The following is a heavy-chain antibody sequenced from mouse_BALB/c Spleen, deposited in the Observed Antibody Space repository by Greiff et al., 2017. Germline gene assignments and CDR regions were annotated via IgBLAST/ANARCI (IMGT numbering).Heavy chain of an antibody. CDR2: IDPDNGDT. V-gene: IGHV14-4*02. CDR3: NYYGSSFDY. CDR1: GFNIKDYY. D-gene: IGHD1-1*01. Sequence: VQLQQSGAELVRSGASVKLSCTASGFNIKDYYMHWVKQRPEQGLEWIGWIDPDNGDTEYAPKFQGKATMTADTSSNTAYLQLSSLTSEDTAVYYCNYYGSSFDYWGQGTTLTVSS. J-gene: IGHJ2*01.